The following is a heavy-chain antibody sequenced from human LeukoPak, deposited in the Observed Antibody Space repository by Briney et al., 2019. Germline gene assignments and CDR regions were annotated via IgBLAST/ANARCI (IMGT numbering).Heavy chain of an antibody. CDR3: ARVREAYCGGDCYSYDY. CDR1: GYTLTELS. Sequence: ASAKVSCKVSGYTLTELSMHWVRQAPGEGLGWMGGFDPEDGETIYAQNFQGRVTMTEDTSTDTAYMELSSLRSEDTAVYYCARVREAYCGGDCYSYDYWGQGTLVTVSS. D-gene: IGHD2-21*02. CDR2: FDPEDGET. V-gene: IGHV1-24*01. J-gene: IGHJ4*02.